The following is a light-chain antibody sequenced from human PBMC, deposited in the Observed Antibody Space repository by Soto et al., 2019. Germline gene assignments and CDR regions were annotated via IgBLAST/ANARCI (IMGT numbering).Light chain of an antibody. CDR2: EGS. Sequence: QSALTQPASVSGSPGQSITISCTGTSSDVGYYNLVSWYQLHPGKSPKLMIYEGSKRPSGVSNRFSGAKSGNTASLTISGLQAEDEADYYCCSYAPGRTLGFGGGTPLTVL. V-gene: IGLV2-23*01. CDR1: SSDVGYYNL. J-gene: IGLJ2*01. CDR3: CSYAPGRTLG.